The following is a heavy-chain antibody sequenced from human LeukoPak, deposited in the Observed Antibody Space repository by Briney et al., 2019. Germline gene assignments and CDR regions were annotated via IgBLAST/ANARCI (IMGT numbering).Heavy chain of an antibody. CDR1: GFPFSSYW. J-gene: IGHJ6*02. CDR3: ALSSIHKDYYFGMDV. Sequence: GGSLRLSCVASGFPFSSYWMTWVRQAPGKGLEWLSYVKSGNYDIQYADSVKGRFTVSRDNAKRSLYLQIESLRDDDTAVYHCALSSIHKDYYFGMDVWGQGTTVTVSS. D-gene: IGHD2-2*01. V-gene: IGHV3-21*05. CDR2: VKSGNYDI.